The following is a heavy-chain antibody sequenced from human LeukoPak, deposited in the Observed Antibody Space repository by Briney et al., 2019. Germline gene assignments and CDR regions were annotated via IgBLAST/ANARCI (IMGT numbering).Heavy chain of an antibody. CDR2: NYYSGST. D-gene: IGHD4-17*01. CDR3: AKHELATLTILVFDY. CDR1: GGSISSYY. V-gene: IGHV4-59*08. Sequence: KPSETLSLTCTVSGGSISSYYWSWIRQPPGKGLECIGYNYYSGSTNYNPSLKSRVTISVDTSKNQFSLKRSSVSAADTAVYYCAKHELATLTILVFDYWGQGTLVTVSS. J-gene: IGHJ4*02.